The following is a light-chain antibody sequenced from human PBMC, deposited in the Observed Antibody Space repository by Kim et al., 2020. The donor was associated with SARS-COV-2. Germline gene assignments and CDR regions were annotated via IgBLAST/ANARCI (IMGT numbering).Light chain of an antibody. CDR2: DVR. J-gene: IGLJ3*02. CDR1: SGDGGGEKY. CDR3: SAYTSSSTWV. Sequence: GQSITSSCTGTSGDGGGEKYGSGYQQHPGKAPKLMMYDVRKRPSGVSKRFSGSKSGKTASLTISGLQAGDEADYYCSAYTSSSTWVFGGGTQLTVL. V-gene: IGLV2-14*04.